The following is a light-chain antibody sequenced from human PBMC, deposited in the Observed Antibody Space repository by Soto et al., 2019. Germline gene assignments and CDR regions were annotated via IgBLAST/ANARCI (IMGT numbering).Light chain of an antibody. J-gene: IGKJ1*01. Sequence: DIVMTQSPLSLPVTPGEPASISCRSSQSLLHSNGYNYLDWYLQKPGQSPQLLIYLGSNRASGAPXXFSGSGSGTEFTLKISRVEAEDVGFYYCMQALQTPAFGQGTKVEIK. V-gene: IGKV2-28*01. CDR3: MQALQTPA. CDR1: QSLLHSNGYNY. CDR2: LGS.